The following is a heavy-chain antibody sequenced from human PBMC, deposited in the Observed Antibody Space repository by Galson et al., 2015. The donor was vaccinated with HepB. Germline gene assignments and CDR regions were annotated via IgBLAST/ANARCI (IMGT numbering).Heavy chain of an antibody. Sequence: LTCAVYGGSFSGYYWSWIRQPPGKGLEWIGEINHSGSTNYNPSLKSRVTISVDTSKNQFSLKLSSVTAADTAVYYCARGQLRYFDWRFDYWGQGTLVTVSS. J-gene: IGHJ4*02. CDR1: GGSFSGYY. V-gene: IGHV4-34*01. CDR3: ARGQLRYFDWRFDY. D-gene: IGHD3-9*01. CDR2: INHSGST.